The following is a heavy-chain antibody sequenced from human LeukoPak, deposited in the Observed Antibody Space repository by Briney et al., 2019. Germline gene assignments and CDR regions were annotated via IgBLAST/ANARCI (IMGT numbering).Heavy chain of an antibody. Sequence: SETLSLTCTVSGGSISSYYWSWIRQPAGKGLEWIGRIYTSGSTKYNPSLKSRVTISVDTSKSQFSLKLSSVTAADTGVYYCAGEDSSSWYTRFDYWGQGTLVTVSS. CDR1: GGSISSYY. D-gene: IGHD6-13*01. CDR3: AGEDSSSWYTRFDY. J-gene: IGHJ4*02. V-gene: IGHV4-4*07. CDR2: IYTSGST.